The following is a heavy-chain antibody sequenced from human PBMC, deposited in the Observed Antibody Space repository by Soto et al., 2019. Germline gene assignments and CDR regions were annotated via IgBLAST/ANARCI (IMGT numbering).Heavy chain of an antibody. CDR1: GFTLTSYS. CDR3: ARVIGFGDSLPRTYYHYALDV. CDR2: ISKDGGSE. D-gene: IGHD3-10*01. Sequence: VQLVESGGGVVQPGRSLRLSCESSGFTLTSYSLYWVRQPPGKGLEWVALISKDGGSEYYADSVRGRFAISRDHSKSTLYLEMNSLRSEDTAIYFCARVIGFGDSLPRTYYHYALDVWGRGTTVTVSS. V-gene: IGHV3-30*09. J-gene: IGHJ6*02.